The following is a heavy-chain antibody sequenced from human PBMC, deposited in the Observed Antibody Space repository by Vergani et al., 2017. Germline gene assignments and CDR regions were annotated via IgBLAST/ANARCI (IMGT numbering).Heavy chain of an antibody. J-gene: IGHJ4*02. CDR3: ARDGGMATISYYFDY. D-gene: IGHD5-24*01. Sequence: EVQLVESGGGLVQPGGSLRLSCAASGFTVSSNYMSWVRQAPGKGLEWVSVIYSGGSTYYADSVKGRFTISRDNAKNSLYLQMNSLRAEDTAVYYCARDGGMATISYYFDYWGQGTLVTVSS. CDR1: GFTVSSNY. V-gene: IGHV3-66*01. CDR2: IYSGGST.